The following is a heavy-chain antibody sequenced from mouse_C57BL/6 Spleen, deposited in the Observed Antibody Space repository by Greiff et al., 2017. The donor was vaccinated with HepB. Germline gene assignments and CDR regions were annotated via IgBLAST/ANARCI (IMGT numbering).Heavy chain of an antibody. CDR2: IDPSDSET. CDR1: GYTFTSYW. D-gene: IGHD1-1*01. Sequence: QVQLQQPGAELVRPGSSVKLSCKASGYTFTSYWMNWVKQRPIQGLEWIGNIDPSDSETHYNQKFKDKATLTVDKSSSTAYMQLSSLTSEDSAVYYCARYGSSYGWYFDVWGTGTTVTVSS. CDR3: ARYGSSYGWYFDV. J-gene: IGHJ1*03. V-gene: IGHV1-52*01.